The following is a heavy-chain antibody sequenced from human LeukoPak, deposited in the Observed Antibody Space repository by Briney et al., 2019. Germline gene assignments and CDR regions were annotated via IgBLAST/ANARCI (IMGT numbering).Heavy chain of an antibody. D-gene: IGHD3-9*01. CDR3: ARIRRYDILTGYYKY. CDR2: IKQDGSEK. J-gene: IGHJ4*02. CDR1: GFTFSSYA. Sequence: GGSLRLSCEASGFTFSSYAMSWVRQAPGKGLEWVANIKQDGSEKYYVDSVKGRFTISRDNAKNSLYLQMNSLRAEDTAVYYCARIRRYDILTGYYKYWGQGTLVTVSS. V-gene: IGHV3-7*05.